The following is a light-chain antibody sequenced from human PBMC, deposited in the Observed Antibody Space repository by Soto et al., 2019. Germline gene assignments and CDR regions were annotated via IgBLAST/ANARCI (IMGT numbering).Light chain of an antibody. CDR1: SSDVGGYNY. CDR2: DVT. Sequence: QSALTQPPSAAGSPGQSVTISCTGTSSDVGGYNYVSWYQHYTGKAPKLMIYDVTKRPSGVPDRFSGSKSGNTASLTVSGLQPEDEADYYCASYAGSNNWVFGGGTKVTVL. J-gene: IGLJ3*02. CDR3: ASYAGSNNWV. V-gene: IGLV2-8*01.